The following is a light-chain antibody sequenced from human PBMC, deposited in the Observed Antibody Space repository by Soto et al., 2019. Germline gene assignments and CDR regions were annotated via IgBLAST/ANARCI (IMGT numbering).Light chain of an antibody. CDR3: SSYTSSATPVV. Sequence: QSALTQPASVSGSPGQSITISCTGTSIDVGGYNYVSWYQQHPGKAPKLMIYEVSNRPSGVSNRFSGSKSGNTASLTISGLQAEDEADYYCSSYTSSATPVVFGGGTKLMVL. CDR2: EVS. J-gene: IGLJ2*01. CDR1: SIDVGGYNY. V-gene: IGLV2-14*01.